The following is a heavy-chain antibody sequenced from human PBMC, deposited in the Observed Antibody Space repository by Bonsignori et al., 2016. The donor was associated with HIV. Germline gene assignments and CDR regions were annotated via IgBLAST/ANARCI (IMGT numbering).Heavy chain of an antibody. J-gene: IGHJ6*03. V-gene: IGHV1-18*01. D-gene: IGHD3-3*01. CDR3: ARVEWFDSRGHYYYYYYMDV. CDR2: ISAYNGNT. Sequence: WVRQAPGQGLEWMGWISAYNGNTNYAQKLQGRVTMTTDTSTSTAYMELRSLRSDDTAVYYCARVEWFDSRGHYYYYYYMDVWGKGTTVTVSS.